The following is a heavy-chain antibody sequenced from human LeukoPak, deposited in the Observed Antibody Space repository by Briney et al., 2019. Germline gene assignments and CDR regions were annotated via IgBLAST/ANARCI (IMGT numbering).Heavy chain of an antibody. Sequence: GGSLRLSCAAPGFAFSNYNMNWVRQAPGKGLEWVASITSSYYESAYYADSMKGRFTISRDNAKNSLYLQMDSLRAEDTAVYYCASTYGGTTYYYYYMDIWGKGTTVTVSS. CDR2: ITSSYYESA. J-gene: IGHJ6*03. CDR1: GFAFSNYN. CDR3: ASTYGGTTYYYYYMDI. D-gene: IGHD4-23*01. V-gene: IGHV3-21*01.